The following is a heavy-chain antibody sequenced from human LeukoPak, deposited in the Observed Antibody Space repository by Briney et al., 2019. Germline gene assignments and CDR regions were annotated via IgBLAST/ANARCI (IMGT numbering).Heavy chain of an antibody. CDR3: ATKSFDS. V-gene: IGHV1-2*02. CDR1: EYTFIDYY. CDR2: INPNNGAT. Sequence: ASVKVSCTASEYTFIDYYIHWVRQAPGQGLEWRGSINPNNGATTYAQQFQGRVTMTRDTSTSTGYMELSSLKSDDTAVYYCATKSFDSWGQGTLVTVSS. J-gene: IGHJ4*02.